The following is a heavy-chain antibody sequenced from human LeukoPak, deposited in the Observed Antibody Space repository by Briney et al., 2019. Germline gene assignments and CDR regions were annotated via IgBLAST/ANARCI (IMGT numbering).Heavy chain of an antibody. J-gene: IGHJ4*02. Sequence: PGGSLRLSCAASGFTFDDYGMSWVRQAPGKGLEWVSGINWNGGSTGYADSVKGRFTISRDNAKNSLYLQMNSLRAEDTALYYCARGGVVTAKGPFDYWGQGTLVTVSS. CDR2: INWNGGST. CDR3: ARGGVVTAKGPFDY. D-gene: IGHD2-21*02. V-gene: IGHV3-20*04. CDR1: GFTFDDYG.